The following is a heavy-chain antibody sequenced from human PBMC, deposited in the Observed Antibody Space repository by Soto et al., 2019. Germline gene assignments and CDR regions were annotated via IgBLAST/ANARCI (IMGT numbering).Heavy chain of an antibody. V-gene: IGHV1-69*13. CDR1: GGTFRSYS. CDR2: IIPIFGTA. D-gene: IGHD5-18*01. CDR3: ASKADTAMVRGRNWFDP. Sequence: SVKVSCKASGGTFRSYSISWVLQAPGEGLEWMGGIIPIFGTANYAQKFQGRVTITADESTSTAYMELSSLRSEDTAVYYCASKADTAMVRGRNWFDPWGQGTLVTVSS. J-gene: IGHJ5*02.